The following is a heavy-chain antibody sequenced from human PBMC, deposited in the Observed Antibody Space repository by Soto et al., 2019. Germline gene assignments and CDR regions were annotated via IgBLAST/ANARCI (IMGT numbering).Heavy chain of an antibody. V-gene: IGHV4-39*01. D-gene: IGHD3-10*01. J-gene: IGHJ5*02. CDR2: IYYSGST. Sequence: SETLSLTCTVSGGSISSSSYYWGWIRQPPGKGLEWIGSIYYSGSTYYNPCLKSRVTISVDTSKNQFSLKLSSVTAADTAVYYCARCAMVRGVIAPDADWFDPWGQGTLVTVSS. CDR1: GGSISSSSYY. CDR3: ARCAMVRGVIAPDADWFDP.